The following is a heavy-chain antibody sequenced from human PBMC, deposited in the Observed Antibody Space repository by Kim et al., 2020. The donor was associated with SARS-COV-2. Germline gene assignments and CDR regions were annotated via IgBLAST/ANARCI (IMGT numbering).Heavy chain of an antibody. V-gene: IGHV3-33*01. J-gene: IGHJ4*02. CDR1: GFTFTNYG. CDR2: IWSAGNNE. CDR3: ARDRGAGQWGLLDF. D-gene: IGHD1-26*01. Sequence: GGSLRLSCAASGFTFTNYGIHWVRQTPGKGLEWVAVIWSAGNNEDYADSVKGRFAISRDNSKNTVSLQMNSLRGDDTAVYFCARDRGAGQWGLLDFWCQG.